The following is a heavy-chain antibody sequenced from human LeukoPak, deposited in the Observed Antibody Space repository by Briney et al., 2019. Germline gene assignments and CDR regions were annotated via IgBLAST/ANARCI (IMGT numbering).Heavy chain of an antibody. Sequence: PSETLSLTCAVYGGSFSGYYWSWIRQPPGKGLEWIGEINHSGSTNYNPSLKSRVTISVDTSKNQFSLKLSSVTAADTAVYYCARDVGARLPGYWGQGTLVTVSS. D-gene: IGHD6-6*01. CDR3: ARDVGARLPGY. V-gene: IGHV4-34*01. J-gene: IGHJ4*02. CDR2: INHSGST. CDR1: GGSFSGYY.